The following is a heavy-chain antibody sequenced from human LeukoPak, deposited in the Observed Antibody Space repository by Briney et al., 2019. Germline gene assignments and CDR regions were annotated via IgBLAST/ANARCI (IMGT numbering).Heavy chain of an antibody. CDR1: GGCIRGYF. Sequence: PSETLTLTCTVSGGCIRGYFWSWIRQPPGKGLEWIGYIYNTLSTNYNPSLKSRVTISGDTSKNHFSLNLSSVTAADTAVYFCARHRGSNYYGMDVWGQGTTVTVSS. J-gene: IGHJ6*02. CDR2: IYNTLST. D-gene: IGHD3-10*01. CDR3: ARHRGSNYYGMDV. V-gene: IGHV4-59*08.